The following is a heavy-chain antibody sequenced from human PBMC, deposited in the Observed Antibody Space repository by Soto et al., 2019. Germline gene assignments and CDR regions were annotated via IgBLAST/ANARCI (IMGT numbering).Heavy chain of an antibody. V-gene: IGHV4-4*02. CDR1: SGSISSSNW. J-gene: IGHJ4*02. D-gene: IGHD2-15*01. CDR2: IYHSGST. CDR3: GRTDCSGGSCHHPFDY. Sequence: PSETLSLTCAVSSGSISSSNWWSWVRQPPGKGLEWIGEIYHSGSTNYNPSLKSRVTISVDKSKNQFSLKLSSVTAADTAVYYCGRTDCSGGSCHHPFDYGGQETLVAVS.